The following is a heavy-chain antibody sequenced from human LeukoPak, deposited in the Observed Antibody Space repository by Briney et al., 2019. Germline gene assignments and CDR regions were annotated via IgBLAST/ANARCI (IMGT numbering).Heavy chain of an antibody. V-gene: IGHV4-39*07. CDR1: DGSISSRSVY. CDR3: VREAMEPRYDFLSGRIKNWFDP. D-gene: IGHD3-3*01. Sequence: SETLSLTCRVADGSISSRSVYWGWIRQSRGKGLGWIGSIYYSGTSYYNPSLKSRVTISVDTSKNQSSLKLSSVTAADTAVYYCVREAMEPRYDFLSGRIKNWFDPWGQGTLVTVSS. J-gene: IGHJ5*02. CDR2: IYYSGTS.